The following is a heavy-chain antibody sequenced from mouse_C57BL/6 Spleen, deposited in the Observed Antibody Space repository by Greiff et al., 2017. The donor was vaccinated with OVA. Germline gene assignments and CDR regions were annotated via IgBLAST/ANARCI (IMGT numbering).Heavy chain of an antibody. CDR3: ARSRDDYAMDY. Sequence: QVQLQQSGAELVRPGTSVKMSCKASGYTFTNYWIGWAKQRPGHGLEWIGDIYPGGGYTNYNEKFKGKATLTADKSSSTAYMQFSSLTSEDSAIYYCARSRDDYAMDYWGQGTSVTVSS. CDR1: GYTFTNYW. CDR2: IYPGGGYT. V-gene: IGHV1-63*01. J-gene: IGHJ4*01. D-gene: IGHD3-3*01.